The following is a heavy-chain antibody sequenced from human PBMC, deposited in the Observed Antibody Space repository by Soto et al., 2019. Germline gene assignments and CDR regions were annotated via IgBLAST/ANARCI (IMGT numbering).Heavy chain of an antibody. CDR1: GYTFTNYV. J-gene: IGHJ2*01. Sequence: ASVKVSCKTFGYTFTNYVIHWVRQAPGQGLEWMGRINAGTGNTKYSQKLQDRLTISSDTSAATAYLDLSRLASEDTAVYYCERGRACWY. CDR3: ERGRACWY. V-gene: IGHV1-3*01. CDR2: INAGTGNT.